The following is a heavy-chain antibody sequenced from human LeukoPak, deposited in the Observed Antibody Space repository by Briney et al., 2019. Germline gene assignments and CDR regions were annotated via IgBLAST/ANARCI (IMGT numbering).Heavy chain of an antibody. D-gene: IGHD3-16*01. J-gene: IGHJ5*02. Sequence: SETLSLTCTVSGGSISGHYWSWIRQPPGKRLEWIGYLHYTGSTNYNPSLNSRITMSVDTPNNQFSLRLTSVTAADTAVYYWARLHALGAEEFDPWGQGALVTVSS. CDR3: ARLHALGAEEFDP. CDR1: GGSISGHY. V-gene: IGHV4-59*11. CDR2: LHYTGST.